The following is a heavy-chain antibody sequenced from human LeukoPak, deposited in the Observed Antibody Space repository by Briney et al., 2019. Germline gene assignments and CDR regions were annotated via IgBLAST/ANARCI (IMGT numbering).Heavy chain of an antibody. J-gene: IGHJ4*02. Sequence: SETLSLTCAAYGGSFSGYYWSWIRQPPGKGLEWIGEINHSGSTNYNPSLKSRVTISVDTSKNQFSLKLSSVTAADTAVYYCARVGSTSGSYTDFDYWGQGTLVTVSS. CDR3: ARVGSTSGSYTDFDY. D-gene: IGHD1-26*01. V-gene: IGHV4-34*01. CDR1: GGSFSGYY. CDR2: INHSGST.